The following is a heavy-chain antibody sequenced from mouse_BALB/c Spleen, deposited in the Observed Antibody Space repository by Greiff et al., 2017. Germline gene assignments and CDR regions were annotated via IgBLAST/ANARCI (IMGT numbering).Heavy chain of an antibody. J-gene: IGHJ3*01. Sequence: VHVKQSGTVLARPGASVKMSCKASGYTFTSYWMHWVKQRPGQGLEWIGAIYPGNSDTSYNQKFKGKAKLTAVTSTSTAYMELSSLTNEDSAVYYCIVGPVYYDYACFAYWGQGTLVTVSA. D-gene: IGHD2-4*01. CDR3: IVGPVYYDYACFAY. CDR2: IYPGNSDT. CDR1: GYTFTSYW. V-gene: IGHV1-5*01.